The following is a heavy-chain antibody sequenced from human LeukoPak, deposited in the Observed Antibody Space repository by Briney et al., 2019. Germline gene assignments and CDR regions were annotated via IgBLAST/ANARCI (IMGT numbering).Heavy chain of an antibody. J-gene: IGHJ4*02. D-gene: IGHD3-9*01. Sequence: TSSETLSLTCTVSGGSISSSSYYWGWIRQPPGKGLEWIGSIYYSGSTYYNPSLKSRVTISVDTSKNQFSLKLSSVTAEDTAMYYCARATTYDILTGYFDYWGQGTLVTVSS. CDR2: IYYSGST. V-gene: IGHV4-39*01. CDR3: ARATTYDILTGYFDY. CDR1: GGSISSSSYY.